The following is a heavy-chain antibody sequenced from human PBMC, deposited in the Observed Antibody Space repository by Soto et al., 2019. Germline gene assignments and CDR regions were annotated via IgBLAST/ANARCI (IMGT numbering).Heavy chain of an antibody. J-gene: IGHJ6*02. CDR2: IYYSGST. Sequence: SEALSLTCTVSGGSISSSSYYWGWIRQPPGKGLEWIGSIYYSGSTYYNPSLKSRVTISVDTSKNQFSLKLSSVTAADTAVYYCARHERFYDILTGYYYYYGMDVWGQGTTVTVSS. CDR1: GGSISSSSYY. V-gene: IGHV4-39*01. CDR3: ARHERFYDILTGYYYYYGMDV. D-gene: IGHD3-9*01.